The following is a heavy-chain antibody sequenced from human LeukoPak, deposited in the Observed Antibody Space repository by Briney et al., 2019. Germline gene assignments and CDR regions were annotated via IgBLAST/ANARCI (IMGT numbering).Heavy chain of an antibody. CDR2: IRYDGSNK. CDR3: AKARGSGSYWYYFDY. CDR1: GFTFSSYG. Sequence: GGSLRLSCAASGFTFSSYGMHWVRQAPGKGLEWVAFIRYDGSNKYYTDSVKGRFTISRDNSKNTLYLQMNSLRAEDTAVYYCAKARGSGSYWYYFDYWGQGTLVTVSS. V-gene: IGHV3-30*02. J-gene: IGHJ4*02. D-gene: IGHD3-10*01.